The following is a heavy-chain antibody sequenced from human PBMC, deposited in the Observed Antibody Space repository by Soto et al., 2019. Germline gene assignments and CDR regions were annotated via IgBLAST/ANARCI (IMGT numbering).Heavy chain of an antibody. Sequence: GGSLRLPCSASGFLFSNYAMHWVRQVPGNGPEFVSSVSHNGGATSYADSVKGRFTISRDNSKNTLYLQMSSLKVEDTAVYHCVKEIVPAAGRQGMDVWGQGTTVTVSS. CDR3: VKEIVPAAGRQGMDV. V-gene: IGHV3-64D*08. CDR2: VSHNGGAT. D-gene: IGHD6-13*01. CDR1: GFLFSNYA. J-gene: IGHJ6*02.